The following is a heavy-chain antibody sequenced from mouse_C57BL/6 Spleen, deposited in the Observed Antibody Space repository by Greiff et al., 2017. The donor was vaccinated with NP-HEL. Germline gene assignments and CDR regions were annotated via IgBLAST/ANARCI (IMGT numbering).Heavy chain of an antibody. Sequence: EVKLMESGPELVKPGASVKIPCKASGYTFTDYNMDWVKQSHGKSLEWIGDINPNNGGTIYNQKFKGKATLTVDKSSSTAYMELRSLTSEDTAVYYCARSTTVCVDYWGQGTSVTVSS. CDR1: GYTFTDYN. J-gene: IGHJ4*01. D-gene: IGHD1-1*01. V-gene: IGHV1-18*01. CDR2: INPNNGGT. CDR3: ARSTTVCVDY.